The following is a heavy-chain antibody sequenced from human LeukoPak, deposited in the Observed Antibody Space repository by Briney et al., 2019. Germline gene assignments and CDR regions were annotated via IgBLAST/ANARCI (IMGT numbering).Heavy chain of an antibody. CDR3: ARDSSSWGAAGMDV. CDR2: ISYDGSNK. D-gene: IGHD6-13*01. CDR1: GFTFSSHG. Sequence: GGSLRLSCAASGFTFSSHGMHWVRQAPGKGLEWVAVISYDGSNKYYADSVKGRFTISRDNSKNTLYLQMNSLRAEDTAVYYCARDSSSWGAAGMDVWGQGTTVTVSS. V-gene: IGHV3-30*12. J-gene: IGHJ6*02.